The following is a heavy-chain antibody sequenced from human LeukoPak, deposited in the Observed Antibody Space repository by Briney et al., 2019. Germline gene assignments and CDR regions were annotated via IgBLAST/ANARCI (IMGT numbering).Heavy chain of an antibody. CDR1: GYTFTGYY. Sequence: ASVKVSCKASGYTFTGYYMHWVRQAPGQGLEWMGWINPNSGGTNYAQKFQGRVTMTRDTSISTAYMELSRLRSDDTAVYYCARGVATILEVPYAFDIWGQGTMVTVSS. J-gene: IGHJ3*02. CDR3: ARGVATILEVPYAFDI. V-gene: IGHV1-2*02. CDR2: INPNSGGT. D-gene: IGHD5-24*01.